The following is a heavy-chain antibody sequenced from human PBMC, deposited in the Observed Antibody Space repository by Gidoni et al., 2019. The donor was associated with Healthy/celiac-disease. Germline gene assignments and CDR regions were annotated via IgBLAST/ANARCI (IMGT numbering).Heavy chain of an antibody. J-gene: IGHJ3*02. Sequence: QVQLQESGPGLVKPSQTLSLTCTVSGGSISSGSYYWSWIRQPAGKGLEWIGRIYTSGSTNYNPSLKSRVTISVDTSKNQFSLKLSSVTAADTAVYYFARVSPIIVVVTAILNDAFDIWGQGTMVTVSS. CDR1: GGSISSGSYY. CDR3: ARVSPIIVVVTAILNDAFDI. CDR2: IYTSGST. D-gene: IGHD2-21*02. V-gene: IGHV4-61*02.